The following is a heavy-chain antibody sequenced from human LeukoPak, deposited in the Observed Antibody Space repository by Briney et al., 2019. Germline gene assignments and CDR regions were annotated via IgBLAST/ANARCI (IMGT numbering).Heavy chain of an antibody. J-gene: IGHJ1*01. CDR3: ARDLGPGLVFMITFGGIID. CDR1: GYSFTGYY. D-gene: IGHD3-16*02. CDR2: INPYSGDT. Sequence: ASVKVSCKSYGYSFTGYYIHWVRQAPGQGLEWMGWINPYSGDTNYAQKYQGRVTMTRDTSISTAYMELSSLKSDDTAVYYCARDLGPGLVFMITFGGIIDWAQGTLVTVSS. V-gene: IGHV1-2*02.